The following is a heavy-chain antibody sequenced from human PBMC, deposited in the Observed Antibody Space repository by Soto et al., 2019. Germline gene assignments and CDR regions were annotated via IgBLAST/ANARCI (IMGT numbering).Heavy chain of an antibody. J-gene: IGHJ4*02. D-gene: IGHD6-6*01. CDR3: ARAWVRSSALTLSLDS. CDR1: GGTFVRHV. V-gene: IGHV1-69*09. CDR2: INPLSGIP. Sequence: QVQLVQSGAEVKKPESSVKVSCKTSGGTFVRHVISWVRQAPGQGPEWMGKINPLSGIPNYAQKFQDRVTFTADTDSSTAYMELSSLTSTDTAVYYCARAWVRSSALTLSLDSWGQGTLVSVS.